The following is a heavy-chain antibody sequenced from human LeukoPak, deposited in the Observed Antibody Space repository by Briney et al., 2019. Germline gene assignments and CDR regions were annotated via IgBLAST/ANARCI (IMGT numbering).Heavy chain of an antibody. J-gene: IGHJ5*02. CDR2: INPNSGGT. CDR1: GYTFTGYY. D-gene: IGHD1-1*01. V-gene: IGHV1-2*02. CDR3: AGQLERPPVNWFDP. Sequence: ASVKVSCKASGYTFTGYYMHWVRQAPGQGLEWMGWINPNSGGTNYAQKFQGRVTMTRDTSISTAYMELSRLRSDDTAVYYCAGQLERPPVNWFDPWGQGTLVTVSS.